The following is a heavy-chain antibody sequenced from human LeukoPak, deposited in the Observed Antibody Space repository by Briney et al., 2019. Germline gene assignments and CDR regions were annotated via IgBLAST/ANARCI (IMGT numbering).Heavy chain of an antibody. CDR2: IYYSGST. V-gene: IGHV4-30-4*01. Sequence: SQTLSLTCTVSGGSISSGDYYWSWIRQPPGKGLEWIGYIYYSGSTSYNPSLKSRLTISVDTSKNQFSLKLSSATAADTAVYYCALFPGEGDPFDIWGQGTMVTVSS. D-gene: IGHD3-16*01. CDR1: GGSISSGDYY. CDR3: ALFPGEGDPFDI. J-gene: IGHJ3*02.